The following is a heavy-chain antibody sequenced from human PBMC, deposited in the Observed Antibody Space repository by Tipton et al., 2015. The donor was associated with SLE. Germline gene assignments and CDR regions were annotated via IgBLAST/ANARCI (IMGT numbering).Heavy chain of an antibody. V-gene: IGHV4-34*01. CDR2: INHSGST. CDR1: GGSFSGYY. D-gene: IGHD3-10*01. J-gene: IGHJ4*02. CDR3: ARANYYGSGRQDY. Sequence: LRLSCAVYGGSFSGYYWSWIRQPPGKGLEWIGEINHSGSTNYNPSLKSRVTISVDTSKNQFSLKLSSVTAADTAVYYCARANYYGSGRQDYWGQGTLVTVSS.